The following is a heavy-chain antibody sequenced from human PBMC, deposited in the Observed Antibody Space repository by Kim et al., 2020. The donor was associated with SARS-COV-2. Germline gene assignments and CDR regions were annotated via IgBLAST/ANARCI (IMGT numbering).Heavy chain of an antibody. Sequence: GGSLRLSCAASGFSFGSFGMHWVRQAPGKGLEWVAVISSDGNDKFFGDSVKGRFTVSRHNSKNTLFLQMNTLRAEDTAVYYCARDTAVGYGMDVWGQGTTVIVSS. CDR3: ARDTAVGYGMDV. V-gene: IGHV3-33*05. CDR1: GFSFGSFG. J-gene: IGHJ6*02. CDR2: ISSDGNDK. D-gene: IGHD2-2*01.